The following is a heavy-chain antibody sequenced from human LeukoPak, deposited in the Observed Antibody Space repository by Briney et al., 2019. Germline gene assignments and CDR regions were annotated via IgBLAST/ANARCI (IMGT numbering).Heavy chain of an antibody. Sequence: PSETLSLTCTVSGGSTSSYYWSWIRQPPGKGLEWIGYIYYSGSTNYNPSLKSRVTISVDTSKNQFSLKLSSVTAADTAVYYCATLTGYSSSSVTLAFDYWGQGTLVTVSS. CDR2: IYYSGST. V-gene: IGHV4-59*12. D-gene: IGHD6-6*01. CDR1: GGSTSSYY. CDR3: ATLTGYSSSSVTLAFDY. J-gene: IGHJ4*02.